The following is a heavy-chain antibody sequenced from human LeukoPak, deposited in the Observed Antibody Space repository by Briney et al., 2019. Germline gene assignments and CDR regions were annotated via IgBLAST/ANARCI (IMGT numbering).Heavy chain of an antibody. CDR3: VRHSADRTSFDH. CDR1: GGSISSSNYY. J-gene: IGHJ4*02. Sequence: SETLSLTCTVSGGSISSSNYYWGWIRQPPGKGLEWIGSLFYSGNTYYNPSLKSRVTISVDTSKNQLSLKVRSVTATDTAVYSCVRHSADRTSFDHWGQGTLVTVSS. CDR2: LFYSGNT. V-gene: IGHV4-39*01.